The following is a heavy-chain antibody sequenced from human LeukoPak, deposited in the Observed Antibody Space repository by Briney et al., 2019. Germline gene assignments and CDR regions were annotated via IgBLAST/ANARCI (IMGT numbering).Heavy chain of an antibody. CDR3: ARDLWASLIVVTSNDAFDI. CDR2: INPNSGGT. CDR1: GYTFTGYY. V-gene: IGHV1-2*06. Sequence: GASVKVSCKASGYTFTGYYMHWVRQAPGQGLEWMGRINPNSGGTNYAQKFQGRVTMTRDTSISTAYMELSRLRSDDTAVYYCARDLWASLIVVTSNDAFDIWGQGTMVTVSS. J-gene: IGHJ3*02. D-gene: IGHD5-12*01.